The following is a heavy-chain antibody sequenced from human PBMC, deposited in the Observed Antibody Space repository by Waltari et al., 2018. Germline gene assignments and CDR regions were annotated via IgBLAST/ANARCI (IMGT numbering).Heavy chain of an antibody. J-gene: IGHJ3*02. CDR1: GGTFSSYA. CDR2: IIPIVVTA. V-gene: IGHV1-69*12. CDR3: ARSNQQLARHGAFDI. Sequence: QVQLVQSGAEVKKPGSSVKVSCKASGGTFSSYAISWVRQAPGQGLEWMGGIIPIVVTANYAQKFQGRVTITADESTSTAYMELSSLRSDDTAVYYCARSNQQLARHGAFDIWGQWTMVTVSS. D-gene: IGHD6-13*01.